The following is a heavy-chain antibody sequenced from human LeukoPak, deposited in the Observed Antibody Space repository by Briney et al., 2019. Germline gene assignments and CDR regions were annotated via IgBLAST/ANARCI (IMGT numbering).Heavy chain of an antibody. CDR3: ARVWGSGYLDY. V-gene: IGHV1-46*01. Sequence: ASVKVSCKASGYTFTSYYMHWVRQAPGQGLEWMGIINPSGGSTSYAQKFQGRVTMTRDTSTSTVYMELSSRRSEDTAVYYCARVWGSGYLDYWGQGTLVTVSS. CDR1: GYTFTSYY. D-gene: IGHD3-22*01. J-gene: IGHJ4*02. CDR2: INPSGGST.